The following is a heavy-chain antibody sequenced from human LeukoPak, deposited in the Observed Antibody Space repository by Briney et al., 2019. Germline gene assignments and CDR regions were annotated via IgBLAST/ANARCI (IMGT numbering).Heavy chain of an antibody. CDR2: IYPGDSDT. D-gene: IGHD3-10*01. CDR3: ARTYYYGSGSYPFDY. V-gene: IGHV5-51*01. Sequence: PGESLQISCQGSGYNFTSYWIGWGRQVPGKGLEWMGIIYPGDSDTRYSPSFQGQVTISADKSISTAYLQWSSLKASDTAMYYCARTYYYGSGSYPFDYWGQGTLVTVSS. J-gene: IGHJ4*02. CDR1: GYNFTSYW.